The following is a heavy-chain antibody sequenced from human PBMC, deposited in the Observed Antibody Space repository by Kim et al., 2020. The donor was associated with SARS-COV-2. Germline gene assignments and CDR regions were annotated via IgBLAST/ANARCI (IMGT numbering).Heavy chain of an antibody. CDR1: GGTFSSYA. Sequence: SVKVSCKASGGTFSSYAISWVRQAPGQGLEWMGGIIPIFGTANYAQKFQGRVTITADESTSTAYMELSSLRSEDTAVYYCASPDTAMAARYYYYGMDGWGQGTTFTVSS. D-gene: IGHD5-18*01. J-gene: IGHJ6*02. CDR2: IIPIFGTA. CDR3: ASPDTAMAARYYYYGMDG. V-gene: IGHV1-69*13.